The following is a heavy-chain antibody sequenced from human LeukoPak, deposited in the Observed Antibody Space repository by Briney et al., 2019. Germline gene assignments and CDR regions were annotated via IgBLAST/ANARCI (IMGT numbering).Heavy chain of an antibody. V-gene: IGHV4-34*01. CDR1: GGSFSGYY. CDR3: APRGQIAAAGIGGYFQH. D-gene: IGHD6-13*01. J-gene: IGHJ1*01. CDR2: INHSGST. Sequence: PSETLSLTCAVYGGSFSGYYWSWIRQPPGKGLEWIGEINHSGSTNYNPSLKSRVTISVDTSKNQFSLKLSSVIAADTAVYYCAPRGQIAAAGIGGYFQHWGQGTLVTVSS.